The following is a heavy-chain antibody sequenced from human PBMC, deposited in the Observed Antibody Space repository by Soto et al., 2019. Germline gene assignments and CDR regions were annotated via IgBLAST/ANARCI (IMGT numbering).Heavy chain of an antibody. D-gene: IGHD3-3*01. CDR3: ANLAYYDFWSGHSSFDY. CDR2: ISYDGSNK. J-gene: IGHJ4*02. Sequence: QVQLVESGGGVVQPGRSLRLSCAASGFTFSSYGMHWVRQAPGKGLEWVAVISYDGSNKYYADSVKGRFTISRDNSKNTLYLQMHRLRAEDTAVYYCANLAYYDFWSGHSSFDYWGQGTVVTVSS. V-gene: IGHV3-30*18. CDR1: GFTFSSYG.